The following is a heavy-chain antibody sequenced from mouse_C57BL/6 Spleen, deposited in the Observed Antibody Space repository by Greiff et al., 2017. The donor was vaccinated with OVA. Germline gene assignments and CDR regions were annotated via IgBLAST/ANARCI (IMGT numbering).Heavy chain of an antibody. CDR1: GFTFSNYW. V-gene: IGHV6-3*01. CDR2: IRLKSDNYAT. J-gene: IGHJ1*03. CDR3: SFHYYGSRDWYFDV. Sequence: EVKLMESGGGLVQPGGSMKLSCVASGFTFSNYWMNWVRQSPEKGLEWVAQIRLKSDNYATHYAESVKGRFTISRDDSKSSVYLQMNNLRAEDTGIYYGSFHYYGSRDWYFDVWGTGTTVTVSS. D-gene: IGHD1-1*01.